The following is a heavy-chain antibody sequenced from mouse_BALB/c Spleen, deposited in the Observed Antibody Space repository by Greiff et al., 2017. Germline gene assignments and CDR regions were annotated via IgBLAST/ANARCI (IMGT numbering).Heavy chain of an antibody. D-gene: IGHD3-2*01. CDR3: ARHGDSSGYFAY. CDR1: GFTFSSYG. V-gene: IGHV5-6*01. J-gene: IGHJ3*01. CDR2: ISSGGSYT. Sequence: EVQGVESGGDLVKPGGSLKLSCAASGFTFSSYGMSWVRQTPDKRLEWVATISSGGSYTYYPDSVKGRFTISRDNAKNTLYLQMSSLKSEDTAMYYCARHGDSSGYFAYWGQGTLVTVSA.